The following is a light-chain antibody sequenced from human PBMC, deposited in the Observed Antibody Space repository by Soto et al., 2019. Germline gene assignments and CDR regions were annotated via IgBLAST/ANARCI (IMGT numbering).Light chain of an antibody. CDR1: QSISSY. CDR2: AAS. J-gene: IGKJ4*01. Sequence: DIQMTQDPSSLFAAVGDRVTITCRASQSISSYLNWYQQKPGKAPKLLIYAASTLQSGVPSRFSGSGSGTDFTLTISSLQPEDFATYYCQQLNSYPLTFCGGTKVDIK. CDR3: QQLNSYPLT. V-gene: IGKV1-39*01.